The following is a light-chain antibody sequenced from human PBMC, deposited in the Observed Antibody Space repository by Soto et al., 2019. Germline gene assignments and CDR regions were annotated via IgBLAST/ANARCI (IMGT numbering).Light chain of an antibody. CDR2: KAS. Sequence: DIQLTQSPSTLSASVGDRVTISCRASQTVRSYLAWYQQKPGKAPKLLIYKASTLESGVPSRFSGSGSGTEFTLTISSLQPDDFATYYCQQYSSLWTFGQGSNVDIK. CDR3: QQYSSLWT. J-gene: IGKJ1*01. CDR1: QTVRSY. V-gene: IGKV1-5*03.